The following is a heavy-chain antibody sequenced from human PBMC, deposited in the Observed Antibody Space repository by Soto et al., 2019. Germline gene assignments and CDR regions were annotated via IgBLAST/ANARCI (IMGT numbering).Heavy chain of an antibody. Sequence: HGESLKISCRTSGYRFTSYWIAWVHQMPGKGLEWMGIIFPSDSDTRYSPSFQGQVTISADRSTSTVFLQWASLKASDTAVYFCARKDKSGYFNWFDPWGQGTLVTVSS. CDR2: IFPSDSDT. CDR3: ARKDKSGYFNWFDP. CDR1: GYRFTSYW. J-gene: IGHJ5*02. D-gene: IGHD3-22*01. V-gene: IGHV5-51*07.